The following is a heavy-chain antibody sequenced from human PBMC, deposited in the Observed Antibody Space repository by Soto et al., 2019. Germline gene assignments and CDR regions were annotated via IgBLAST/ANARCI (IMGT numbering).Heavy chain of an antibody. CDR2: INHSGGT. J-gene: IGHJ6*03. D-gene: IGHD3-10*01. Sequence: SETLSLTCAVYGGSFSGYYWSWIRQPPGKGLEWIGEINHSGGTNYNPSLKSRVTISVDTSKNQFSLKLSSVTAADTAVYYCARGGAYYGSGSYYYRAGYYYYYMDVWGKGTTVTVSS. CDR3: ARGGAYYGSGSYYYRAGYYYYYMDV. V-gene: IGHV4-34*01. CDR1: GGSFSGYY.